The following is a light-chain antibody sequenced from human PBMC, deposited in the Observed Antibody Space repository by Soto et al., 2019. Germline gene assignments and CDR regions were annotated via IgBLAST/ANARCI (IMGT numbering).Light chain of an antibody. Sequence: EIVLTQSPATLSLSPGERATLSCGASQSVISSYLAWYQQKPGLAPRRLIYDASSRATGIPDRFSGSGSGTDFTITISRLEPEDFAVYYCQQYGSSPITFGQGTRLEIK. J-gene: IGKJ5*01. V-gene: IGKV3D-20*01. CDR1: QSVISSY. CDR2: DAS. CDR3: QQYGSSPIT.